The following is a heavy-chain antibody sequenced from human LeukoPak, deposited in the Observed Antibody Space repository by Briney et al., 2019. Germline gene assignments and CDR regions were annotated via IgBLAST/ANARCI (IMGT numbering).Heavy chain of an antibody. Sequence: PSETLSLTCAVYGGSFSGYYWSWIRQPPGKGLEWIGEINHSGSTNYNPSLKSRVTISVDTSKNQFSLKLSSVTAADTAVYYCARLSYSSGIDYWGQGTLVTVSS. CDR1: GGSFSGYY. CDR2: INHSGST. V-gene: IGHV4-34*01. J-gene: IGHJ4*02. CDR3: ARLSYSSGIDY. D-gene: IGHD6-19*01.